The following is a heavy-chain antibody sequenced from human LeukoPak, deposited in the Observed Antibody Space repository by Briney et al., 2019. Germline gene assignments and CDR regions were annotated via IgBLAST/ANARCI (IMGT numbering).Heavy chain of an antibody. Sequence: SETLSLTCTDSGGSLSSYYWSWIRQPPGKGLEWVGYIYYRGRTKYNPSLQSRVTISVDTSRNQFSLRLSSVTAADTAVYYCARQSDDLGYFQHWGQGTLVTVSS. CDR2: IYYRGRT. CDR1: GGSLSSYY. D-gene: IGHD3-16*01. CDR3: ARQSDDLGYFQH. V-gene: IGHV4-59*08. J-gene: IGHJ1*01.